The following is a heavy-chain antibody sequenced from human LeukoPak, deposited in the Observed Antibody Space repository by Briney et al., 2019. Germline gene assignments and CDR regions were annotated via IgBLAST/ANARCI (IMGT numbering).Heavy chain of an antibody. V-gene: IGHV3-15*01. CDR2: IKSKRDGGTT. CDR1: GFTFNNAW. D-gene: IGHD3-16*02. Sequence: GGSLRLSCAASGFTFNNAWMSWVRQAPGKGLEWVGRIKSKRDGGTTDYAAPVKGRFIMSRDDSKTTEYLQMNSLKTEDTAVYYCTTDSNYGHSGGDISTFDCWGQGALVTVSS. J-gene: IGHJ4*02. CDR3: TTDSNYGHSGGDISTFDC.